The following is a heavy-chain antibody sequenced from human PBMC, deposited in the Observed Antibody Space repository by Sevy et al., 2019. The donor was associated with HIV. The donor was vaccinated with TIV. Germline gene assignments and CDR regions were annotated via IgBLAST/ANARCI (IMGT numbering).Heavy chain of an antibody. J-gene: IGHJ3*02. CDR3: ARLSWFYYDGSDSSAFDAFDI. V-gene: IGHV3-53*01. CDR1: GFTVSGNY. CDR2: PYSGGST. D-gene: IGHD3-22*01. Sequence: GGSLRLSCAASGFTVSGNYMSWVRRAPGKGLEWVSGPYSGGSTYDADSVKGRFTISSDNSKNTLYLQMNSLRAEDTAVYYCARLSWFYYDGSDSSAFDAFDIWGQGTMVTVSS.